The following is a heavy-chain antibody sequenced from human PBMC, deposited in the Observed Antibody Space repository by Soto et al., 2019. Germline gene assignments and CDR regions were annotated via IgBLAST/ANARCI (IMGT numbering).Heavy chain of an antibody. J-gene: IGHJ1*01. CDR2: IYSGGST. D-gene: IGHD6-25*01. CDR1: GFTVSSNY. V-gene: IGHV3-66*01. Sequence: GGSLRLSCAASGFTVSSNYMSWVRQAPGKGLEWVSVIYSGGSTYYADSVKGRFTISRDNSKNTLYLQMNSLRAEDTAVYYCACRWRLQDIQHWGQGILVTVSS. CDR3: ACRWRLQDIQH.